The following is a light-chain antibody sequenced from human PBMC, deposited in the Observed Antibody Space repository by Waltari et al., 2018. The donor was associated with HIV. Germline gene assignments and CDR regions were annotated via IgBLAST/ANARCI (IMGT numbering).Light chain of an antibody. J-gene: IGLJ3*02. CDR2: TNN. V-gene: IGLV1-44*01. Sequence: QSVLTQPPSASETPGQRVTISSSGSTSNIGSNTVNWYQQLPGTAPKLLIYTNNQRPSGVPDRFAGSKYGTSASLAISGLQSEDEAHYYCAAWDDSVNGWVFGGGTKLTVL. CDR3: AAWDDSVNGWV. CDR1: TSNIGSNT.